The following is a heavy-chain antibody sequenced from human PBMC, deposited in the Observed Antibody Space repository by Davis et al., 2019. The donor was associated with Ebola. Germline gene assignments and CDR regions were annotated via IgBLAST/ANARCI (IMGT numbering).Heavy chain of an antibody. CDR3: AREDWVIGVDF. Sequence: ASVKVSCKTSGYAFTGYCIHWVRQAPGQGLEWMGRINPSTGGTQSAQIFQGRVTMTRETSITTVFMTLTSLTSDDTAVYYCAREDWVIGVDFWGQGTLVTVSS. V-gene: IGHV1-2*06. J-gene: IGHJ4*02. CDR2: INPSTGGT. D-gene: IGHD3-3*01. CDR1: GYAFTGYC.